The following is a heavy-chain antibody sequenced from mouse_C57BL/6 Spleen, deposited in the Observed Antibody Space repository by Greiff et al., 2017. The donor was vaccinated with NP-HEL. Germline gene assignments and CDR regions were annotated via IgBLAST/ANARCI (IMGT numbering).Heavy chain of an antibody. CDR2: IWSGGSK. V-gene: IGHV2-2*01. D-gene: IGHD1-1*02. CDR1: GFSLTSYG. Sequence: VKLQESGPGLVQPSQSLSITCTVSGFSLTSYGVHGVRQSPGKGLEWLGVIWSGGSKDYNAAFIARLSISKDNSKSQVFFRMNSLQADDTAIYYCAREGVLSPFAYWGQGTLVTVSA. J-gene: IGHJ3*01. CDR3: AREGVLSPFAY.